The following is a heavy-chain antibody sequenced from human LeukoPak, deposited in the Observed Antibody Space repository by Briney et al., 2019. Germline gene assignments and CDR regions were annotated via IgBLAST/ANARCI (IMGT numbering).Heavy chain of an antibody. D-gene: IGHD3-10*01. Sequence: GGSLRLSCAASGFTFSSYAMHWVRQAPGKGLEWVAVISYDGSNKYYADSVKGRFTISRDNSKNTLYLQMNSLRAEDTAVYYCARGSGPENWFDPWGQGTLVTVSS. CDR1: GFTFSSYA. V-gene: IGHV3-30-3*01. CDR3: ARGSGPENWFDP. CDR2: ISYDGSNK. J-gene: IGHJ5*02.